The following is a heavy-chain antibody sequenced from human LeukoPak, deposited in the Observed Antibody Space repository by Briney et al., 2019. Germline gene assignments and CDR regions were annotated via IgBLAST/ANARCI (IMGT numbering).Heavy chain of an antibody. CDR1: GYTFTGYY. Sequence: ASAKVSCKASGYTFTGYYIHWVRQAPGQGLEWMGRVNPNSGGTVYAQNFQGRVIMTRDTSISTAYMDLSRLTSDDTAVYYCAIPGYCSGGGCYSYRWGQGTLVTVSS. V-gene: IGHV1-2*06. D-gene: IGHD2-15*01. CDR2: VNPNSGGT. J-gene: IGHJ4*02. CDR3: AIPGYCSGGGCYSYR.